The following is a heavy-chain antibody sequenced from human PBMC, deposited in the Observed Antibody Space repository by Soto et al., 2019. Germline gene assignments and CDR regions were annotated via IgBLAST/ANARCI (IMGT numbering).Heavy chain of an antibody. J-gene: IGHJ4*02. V-gene: IGHV3-23*01. Sequence: DVQLLESGGDLVQPGGSLRLSCAASGYDFSNYAMTWVRQAPGKGLEWVSSISHSGGSPYYIDSVKGRFTISRDNSKSTLYLQMNSLRDEDTALYYCANGGSPSESKPFDYWGQGTLVTVSS. CDR1: GYDFSNYA. D-gene: IGHD3-3*01. CDR3: ANGGSPSESKPFDY. CDR2: ISHSGGSP.